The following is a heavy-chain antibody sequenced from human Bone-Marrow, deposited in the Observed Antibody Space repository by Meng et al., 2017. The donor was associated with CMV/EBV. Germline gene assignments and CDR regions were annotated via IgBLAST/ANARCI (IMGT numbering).Heavy chain of an antibody. CDR3: ERVAAAGTKPDY. CDR2: MNPNSGNT. Sequence: CKASEYTFTSDDITWVRQATGQGLEWMGWMNPNSGNTGYAQKFQGRVTITRKTSISTAYMELSSLRSEDKAVYYCERVAAAGTKPDYWGQGTLVTVS. D-gene: IGHD6-13*01. J-gene: IGHJ4*02. CDR1: EYTFTSDD. V-gene: IGHV1-8*03.